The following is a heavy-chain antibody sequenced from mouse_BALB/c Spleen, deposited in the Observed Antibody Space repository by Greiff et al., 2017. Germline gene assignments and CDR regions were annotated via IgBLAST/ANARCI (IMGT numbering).Heavy chain of an antibody. CDR1: GFNFKDTY. CDR3: ARRGTYYTYAMDY. CDR2: IDPANGNT. D-gene: IGHD1-1*01. Sequence: VTLKVSGAELVKPGASVKLSCTASGFNFKDTYMHWVKQRPEQGLEWIGRIDPANGNTKYDPKFQGKATITADTSSNTAYLQLSSLTSEDTAVYYCARRGTYYTYAMDYWGQGTSVTVSS. J-gene: IGHJ4*01. V-gene: IGHV14-3*02.